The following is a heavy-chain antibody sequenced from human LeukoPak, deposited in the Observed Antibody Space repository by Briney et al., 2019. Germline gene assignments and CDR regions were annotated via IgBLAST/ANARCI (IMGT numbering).Heavy chain of an antibody. CDR2: IYYSGST. J-gene: IGHJ4*02. D-gene: IGHD4-17*01. CDR3: ARYGDYDIRYFDY. CDR1: GGSISSYY. V-gene: IGHV4-59*01. Sequence: SETLSLTCTVSGGSISSYYWSWIRQAPGKGLEWIGYIYYSGSTNYNPSLKSRVTISVDTSKNQFSLKLSSVTAADTAVYYCARYGDYDIRYFDYWGQGTLVTVSS.